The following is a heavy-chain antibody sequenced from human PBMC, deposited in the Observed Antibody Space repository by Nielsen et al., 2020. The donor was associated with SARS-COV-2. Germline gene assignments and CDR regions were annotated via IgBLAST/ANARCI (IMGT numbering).Heavy chain of an antibody. V-gene: IGHV3-73*01. J-gene: IGHJ6*03. D-gene: IGHD6-19*01. Sequence: GGSLRLSCAASGFTFSGPAMHWVRQASGKGLEWVSRIRSRLNSYATANAASVKGRFTISRDDSSNTAYLQMNSLKTEDTAVYYCARQDSSGWFKYYYYMDVWGKGTTVTVSS. CDR1: GFTFSGPA. CDR3: ARQDSSGWFKYYYYMDV. CDR2: IRSRLNSYAT.